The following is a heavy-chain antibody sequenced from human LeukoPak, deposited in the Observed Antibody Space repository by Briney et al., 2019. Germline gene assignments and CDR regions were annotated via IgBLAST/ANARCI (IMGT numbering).Heavy chain of an antibody. Sequence: SETLSLTCTVSGGSINNYFWSWIRQPPGKGLEWIGYIYYSGSTKYNPSLKSQVTISVDTSKNQFPLKLTSVPAADTAVYYCARGPDNYYDTRPPFDYWGQGTLVTVSS. CDR3: ARGPDNYYDTRPPFDY. CDR2: IYYSGST. CDR1: GGSINNYF. V-gene: IGHV4-59*01. J-gene: IGHJ4*02. D-gene: IGHD3-22*01.